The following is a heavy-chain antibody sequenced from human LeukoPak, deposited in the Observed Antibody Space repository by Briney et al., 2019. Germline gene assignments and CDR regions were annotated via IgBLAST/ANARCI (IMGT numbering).Heavy chain of an antibody. Sequence: GGSLRLSCAASGFTFSSYWMHWVRQGPGKGLLWVARISNDGRDTRSASYADSVKGRFTISRDNARNTLYLQMSSPRVEDTAVYYCVRDIWGDRDGFFEYWGQGTLVTVSS. CDR1: GFTFSSYW. D-gene: IGHD5-24*01. CDR3: VRDIWGDRDGFFEY. J-gene: IGHJ4*02. CDR2: ISNDGRDTRSA. V-gene: IGHV3-74*01.